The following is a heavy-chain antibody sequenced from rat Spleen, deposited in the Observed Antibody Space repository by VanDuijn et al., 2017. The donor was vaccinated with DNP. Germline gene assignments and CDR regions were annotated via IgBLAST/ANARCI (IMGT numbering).Heavy chain of an antibody. D-gene: IGHD1-10*01. J-gene: IGHJ2*01. CDR1: GFSLTSHH. Sequence: QVQLKESGPGLVQPSQTLSLACTVSGFSLTSHHVHWVRQPSGKGLEWMGIIGTGGTTEYNPILKSRLSISRDTSKSQVFLKMDNLRTEDTATYFCTRGFNNYGFFDYWGHGVMVTVSS. CDR2: IGTGGTT. V-gene: IGHV2-43*01. CDR3: TRGFNNYGFFDY.